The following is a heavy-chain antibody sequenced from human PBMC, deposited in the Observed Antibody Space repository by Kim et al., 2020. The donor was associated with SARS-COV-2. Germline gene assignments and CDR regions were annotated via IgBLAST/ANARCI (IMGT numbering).Heavy chain of an antibody. Sequence: GRFTISRDNAKNSLYLQMNSLRAEDTAVYYCARDRTEMATTYYYYYGMDVWGQGTTVTVSS. V-gene: IGHV3-11*06. J-gene: IGHJ6*02. CDR3: ARDRTEMATTYYYYYGMDV. D-gene: IGHD5-12*01.